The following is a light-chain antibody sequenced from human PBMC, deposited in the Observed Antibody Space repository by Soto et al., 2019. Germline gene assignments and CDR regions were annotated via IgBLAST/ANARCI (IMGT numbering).Light chain of an antibody. CDR3: QQLNRYQIT. CDR2: AAS. V-gene: IGKV1-9*01. CDR1: QDISRA. Sequence: DLQFTHSQSFLSASVGDRVTITGRASQDISRALAWYQQKPGKDPKVLIHAASTLQSGVPSRFSGSGSGTEFTLTIKSMQPDDFATYYCQQLNRYQITFGKGTRLEIK. J-gene: IGKJ5*01.